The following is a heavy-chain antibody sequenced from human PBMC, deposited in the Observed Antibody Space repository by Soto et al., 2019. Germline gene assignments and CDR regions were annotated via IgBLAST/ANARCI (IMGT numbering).Heavy chain of an antibody. V-gene: IGHV1-18*04. J-gene: IGHJ5*02. CDR3: AGDRHTAMVSINWFDP. CDR2: ISAYNGNT. Sequence: ASVKVSCKASGYTFTSYGISCVRQAPGQGLEWMGWISAYNGNTNYAQKLQGRVTMTTDTSTSTAYMELRSLRSDDTAVYYCAGDRHTAMVSINWFDPWGQGTLVTVSS. D-gene: IGHD5-18*01. CDR1: GYTFTSYG.